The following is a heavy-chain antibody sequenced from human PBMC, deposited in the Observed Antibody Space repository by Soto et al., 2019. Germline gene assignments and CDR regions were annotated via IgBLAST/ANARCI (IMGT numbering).Heavy chain of an antibody. CDR1: GGSISSSSYY. V-gene: IGHV4-39*01. CDR2: IYYSGST. CDR3: ASLTMIVVVRFDY. D-gene: IGHD3-22*01. J-gene: IGHJ4*02. Sequence: QLQLQESGPGLVKPSETLSLTCTVSGGSISSSSYYWGWIRQPPGKGLEWIGSIYYSGSTYYNPSLKSRVTISVDTSKNQCSLKLSSVTAADTAVYYCASLTMIVVVRFDYWGQGTLVTVSS.